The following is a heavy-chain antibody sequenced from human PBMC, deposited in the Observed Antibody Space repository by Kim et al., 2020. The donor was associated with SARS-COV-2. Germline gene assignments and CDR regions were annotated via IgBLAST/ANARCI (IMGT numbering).Heavy chain of an antibody. CDR3: ASVRRFGELFRSH. J-gene: IGHJ4*02. V-gene: IGHV4-4*02. Sequence: NSNPALKSRVTISVDKSKNQFSLKLSSVTAADTAVYYCASVRRFGELFRSHWGQGTLVTVSS. D-gene: IGHD3-10*01.